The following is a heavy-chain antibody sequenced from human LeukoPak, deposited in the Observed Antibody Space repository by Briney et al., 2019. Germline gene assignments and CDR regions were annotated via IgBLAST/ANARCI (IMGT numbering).Heavy chain of an antibody. D-gene: IGHD2-2*01. V-gene: IGHV4-59*01. CDR3: ARDLLVPAAPRGYYYYMDV. J-gene: IGHJ6*03. CDR2: IHYSGST. CDR1: DGSINNYY. Sequence: PSETLSLTCTVSDGSINNYYWTWIRQPPGKGLEWIGCIHYSGSTNYNPSLKSRVTISVDTSKNQFSLKLSSVTAADTAVYYCARDLLVPAAPRGYYYYMDVWGKGTTVTVSS.